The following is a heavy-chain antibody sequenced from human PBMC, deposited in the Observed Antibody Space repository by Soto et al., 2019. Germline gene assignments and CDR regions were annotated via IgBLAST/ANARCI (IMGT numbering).Heavy chain of an antibody. D-gene: IGHD2-2*01. J-gene: IGHJ6*02. CDR3: AKGRTTSNYPSHLPSYYYDMDV. CDR2: ISGSGGST. CDR1: GFIFTNYA. V-gene: IGHV3-23*01. Sequence: EVQVLESGGGLVQPGGSLRLSCAASGFIFTNYAMSWVRQAPGKGLQWVSAISGSGGSTYYADSVKGRFTISRDNSKNTLYLQMNSLRAADTAVYYCAKGRTTSNYPSHLPSYYYDMDVWGQGTTVTVSS.